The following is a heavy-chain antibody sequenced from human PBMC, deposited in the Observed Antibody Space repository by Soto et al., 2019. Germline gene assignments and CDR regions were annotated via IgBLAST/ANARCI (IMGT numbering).Heavy chain of an antibody. CDR3: AKGGRRGYYSFDY. CDR1: GLTFSSYA. D-gene: IGHD3-22*01. Sequence: EVQLLESGGGLVQPGGSLRLSCAASGLTFSSYAMSWVRQAPGKGLEWVSAISGSGGSTYYADPVKGRFTISRDNSKNTLYLQMNSLRAEDTAVYYCAKGGRRGYYSFDYWGQGTLVTVSS. V-gene: IGHV3-23*01. J-gene: IGHJ4*02. CDR2: ISGSGGST.